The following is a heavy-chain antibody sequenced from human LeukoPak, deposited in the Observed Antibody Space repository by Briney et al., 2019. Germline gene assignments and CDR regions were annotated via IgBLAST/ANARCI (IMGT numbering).Heavy chain of an antibody. D-gene: IGHD1-1*01. V-gene: IGHV1-69*13. CDR3: ARAGTIPYYYYYMDV. CDR1: GGTFSSYA. J-gene: IGHJ6*03. Sequence: SVKVSCKASGGTFSSYAISWVRQVPGQGLEWMGGIIPIFGTANYAQKFQGRVTITADESTSTAYMELSSLRSEDTAVYYCARAGTIPYYYYYMDVWGKGTTVTVSS. CDR2: IIPIFGTA.